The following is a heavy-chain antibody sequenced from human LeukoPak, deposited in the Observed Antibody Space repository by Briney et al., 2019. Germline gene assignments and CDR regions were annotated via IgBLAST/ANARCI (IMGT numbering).Heavy chain of an antibody. D-gene: IGHD3-3*01. CDR3: ARAHFGDYDFWSGPTSYYYYGMDV. Sequence: PGGSLRLSCAASGFTFTNHAMSWVRQAPGKGLEWVSTISGSGDSTYYADSVKGRFTISRDNSKNTLYLQMNSLRSEDTAVYYCARAHFGDYDFWSGPTSYYYYGMDVWGQGTTVTVSS. J-gene: IGHJ6*02. CDR2: ISGSGDST. V-gene: IGHV3-23*01. CDR1: GFTFTNHA.